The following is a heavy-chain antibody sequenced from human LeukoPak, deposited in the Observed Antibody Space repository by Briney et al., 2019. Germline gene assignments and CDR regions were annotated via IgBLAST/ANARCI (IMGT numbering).Heavy chain of an antibody. CDR2: ISYDGQNK. CDR1: GFSFNDYV. Sequence: EGSLRLSCAASGFSFNDYVIHWVRQAPGKGLEWVAAISYDGQNKYFAGSVKGRFTISRDNSKNTLYLQMNSLRPEDTAVYYCARDPRYCSGGSCRYFDYWGQGTLVTVSS. CDR3: ARDPRYCSGGSCRYFDY. J-gene: IGHJ4*02. D-gene: IGHD2-15*01. V-gene: IGHV3-30*03.